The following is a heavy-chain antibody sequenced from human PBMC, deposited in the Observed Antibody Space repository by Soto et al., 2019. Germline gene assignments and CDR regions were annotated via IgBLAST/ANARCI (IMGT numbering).Heavy chain of an antibody. J-gene: IGHJ5*02. V-gene: IGHV2-5*02. CDR1: GFSLSTSGVG. CDR2: IYWDDDK. Sequence: QITLKESGPTLVKPTQTLTLTCTFSGFSLSTSGVGVGWIRQPPGKALEWLALIYWDDDKRYSPSLKSRLTITKDTSKNPVVFTMTNMDPVDTATYYCAHIGRSFRGYSYGFFDPWGQGTLVTVSS. D-gene: IGHD5-18*01. CDR3: AHIGRSFRGYSYGFFDP.